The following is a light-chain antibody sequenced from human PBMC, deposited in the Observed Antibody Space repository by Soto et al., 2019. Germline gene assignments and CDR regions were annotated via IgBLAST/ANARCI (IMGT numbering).Light chain of an antibody. CDR1: SRDVGGYNY. Sequence: QSALTQPASVSGSPGQSITISCTGTSRDVGGYNYVSWYQQHPGKAPKLIIYDVSNRPSGVSNRFSGSKSGNTASLTISGLQAEDEAAYYCCSYTSSSTPWVFGGGTKVTVL. CDR2: DVS. J-gene: IGLJ3*02. CDR3: CSYTSSSTPWV. V-gene: IGLV2-14*01.